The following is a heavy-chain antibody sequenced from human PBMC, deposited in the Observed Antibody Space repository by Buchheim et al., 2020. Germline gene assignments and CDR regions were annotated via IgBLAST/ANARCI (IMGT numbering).Heavy chain of an antibody. CDR1: GFTFSSYG. Sequence: QVQLVESGGGVVQPGRSLRLSCAASGFTFSSYGMHWVRQAPGKGLEWVAVISYDGSNKYYADSVKGRFTISRDNSKNTLYLQMNSLRAEDTAVYFCAGDPEQHLPRGGMDVWGQGIT. CDR2: ISYDGSNK. V-gene: IGHV3-30*03. J-gene: IGHJ6*02. CDR3: AGDPEQHLPRGGMDV.